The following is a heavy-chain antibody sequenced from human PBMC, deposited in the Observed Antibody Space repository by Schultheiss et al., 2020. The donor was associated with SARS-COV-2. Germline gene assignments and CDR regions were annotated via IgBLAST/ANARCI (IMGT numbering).Heavy chain of an antibody. CDR3: ARGITIFGVVDNWFDP. D-gene: IGHD3-3*01. CDR1: GGSFSGYY. V-gene: IGHV4-34*01. Sequence: SETLSLTCAVYGGSFSGYYWSWIRQPPGKGLEWIGEINHSGSTNYNPSLKSRVTISVDTSKNQFSLKLSSVTAADTAVYYCARGITIFGVVDNWFDPWGQGTLVTVSS. J-gene: IGHJ5*02. CDR2: INHSGST.